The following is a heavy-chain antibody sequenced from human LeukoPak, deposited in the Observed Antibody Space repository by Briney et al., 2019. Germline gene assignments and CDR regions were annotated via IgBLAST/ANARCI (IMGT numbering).Heavy chain of an antibody. CDR1: GGSISSYY. Sequence: SETLSLTCTVSGGSISSYYWSWIRQLAGKGLEWIGRIYTSGSTNYNPSLKSRVTMSVDTSKNQFSLKLSSVTAADTAVYYCARDRSMGATIVPFFDYWGQGTLVTVSS. D-gene: IGHD1-26*01. CDR3: ARDRSMGATIVPFFDY. J-gene: IGHJ4*02. V-gene: IGHV4-4*07. CDR2: IYTSGST.